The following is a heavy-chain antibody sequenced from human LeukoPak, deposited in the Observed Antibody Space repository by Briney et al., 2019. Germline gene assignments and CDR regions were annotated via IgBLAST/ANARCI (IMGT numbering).Heavy chain of an antibody. CDR3: ARGDGYNYYFYYMDV. D-gene: IGHD5-24*01. Sequence: GGSLRLSCAASGFTLSSYPMHWVRQAPGKGLEYVSSISRNGGTTYYANALKGRFTISRDTSKNTLYLQMGRLRAEDMAVYYCARGDGYNYYFYYMDVWAKGTTVTVYS. CDR2: ISRNGGTT. V-gene: IGHV3-64*01. CDR1: GFTLSSYP. J-gene: IGHJ6*03.